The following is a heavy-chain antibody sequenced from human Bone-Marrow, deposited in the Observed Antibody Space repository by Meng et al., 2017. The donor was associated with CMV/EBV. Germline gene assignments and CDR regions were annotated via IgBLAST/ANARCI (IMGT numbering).Heavy chain of an antibody. V-gene: IGHV3-21*01. J-gene: IGHJ4*02. CDR1: GFTFGSYS. CDR2: ISSSSSYI. CDR3: AIEPRAYFDY. Sequence: GGSLRLSCAASGFTFGSYSMNWVRQAPGKGLEWVSSISSSSSYIYYADSVKGRFTFSRDNAKNKLHLQMNSLRAEDTAVYYCAIEPRAYFDYWGQGTLVTVSS.